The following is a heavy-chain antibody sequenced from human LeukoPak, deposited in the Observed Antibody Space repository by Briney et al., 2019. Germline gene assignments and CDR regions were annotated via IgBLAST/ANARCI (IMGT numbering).Heavy chain of an antibody. CDR3: ARDSSGWWDWDAFDI. CDR2: INAGNGNT. Sequence: ASVKVSCKASGYTFTSYAMHWVRQAPGQRLEWMGWINAGNGNTKYSQKFQGRVTITRDTSASTAYMELSSLRSEDTAVYYCARDSSGWWDWDAFDIWGQGTMVTVSS. V-gene: IGHV1-3*01. D-gene: IGHD6-19*01. CDR1: GYTFTSYA. J-gene: IGHJ3*02.